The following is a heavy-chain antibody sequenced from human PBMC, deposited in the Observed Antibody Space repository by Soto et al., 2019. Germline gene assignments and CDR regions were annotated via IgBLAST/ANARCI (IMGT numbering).Heavy chain of an antibody. J-gene: IGHJ5*02. V-gene: IGHV3-33*01. D-gene: IGHD6-19*01. Sequence: QVQLVESGGGVVQPGRSLRLSCAASGFTFSSYGMHWVRQAPGKGLEWVAVIWYDGSNKYYADSVKGRFTISRDNSKNTLYLQMNSLRAEDTAVYCCARDGVGIAVAGTFSGWFDPWGQGTLVTVSS. CDR3: ARDGVGIAVAGTFSGWFDP. CDR2: IWYDGSNK. CDR1: GFTFSSYG.